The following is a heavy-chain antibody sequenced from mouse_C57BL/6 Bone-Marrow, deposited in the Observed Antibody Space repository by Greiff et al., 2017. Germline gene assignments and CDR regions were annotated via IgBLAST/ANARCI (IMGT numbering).Heavy chain of an antibody. CDR3: ARSKSWDSWFAY. V-gene: IGHV1-54*01. J-gene: IGHJ3*01. Sequence: VQLQQSGAELVRPGTSVKVSCKASGYAFTNYLIEWVKQRPGQGLEWIGVINPGSGGTNYNEKFKGKATLTAAKSSSTAYLQLSSLTSEDSAVYFCARSKSWDSWFAYWGQGTLVTVSA. CDR2: INPGSGGT. CDR1: GYAFTNYL. D-gene: IGHD4-1*01.